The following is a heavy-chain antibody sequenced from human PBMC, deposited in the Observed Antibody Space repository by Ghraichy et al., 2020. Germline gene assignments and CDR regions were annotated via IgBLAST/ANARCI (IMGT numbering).Heavy chain of an antibody. D-gene: IGHD3-3*01. Sequence: GESLNISCAASGFTFSSYWMSWVRQAPGKGLEWVANIKEDGREKYYVDSVKGRFTISRDNAKNSLYLQMNSLRAEDTAVYYCVRDRIFVLYWGQGTLVAVSS. J-gene: IGHJ4*02. V-gene: IGHV3-7*01. CDR3: VRDRIFVLY. CDR1: GFTFSSYW. CDR2: IKEDGREK.